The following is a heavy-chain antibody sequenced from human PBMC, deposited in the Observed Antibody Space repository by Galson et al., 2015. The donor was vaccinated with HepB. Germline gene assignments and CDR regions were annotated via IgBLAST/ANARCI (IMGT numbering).Heavy chain of an antibody. D-gene: IGHD3-22*01. J-gene: IGHJ3*02. CDR1: GYTFTNYA. V-gene: IGHV1-3*01. CDR3: ARDNYYDSSGSIDAFDN. Sequence: SVKVSCKASGYTFTNYAIHWVRQAPGQRLEWLGWINGGNGNTKYSQKFQGRVTITRDTSATTAYMELSSLRSEDTAVYYCARDNYYDSSGSIDAFDNGGQGTTVTVSS. CDR2: INGGNGNT.